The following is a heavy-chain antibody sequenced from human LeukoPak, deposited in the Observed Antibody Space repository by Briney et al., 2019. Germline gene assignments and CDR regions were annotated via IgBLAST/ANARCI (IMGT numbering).Heavy chain of an antibody. V-gene: IGHV3-23*01. Sequence: GGSLSLSCEASGFTFRGFLMHWVRQAPGRGLEWVSSIIADGETTYYAAPVKGRFTISRDNSKNTLTLQMNSLSADDTAVYFCAKRGVQGYMDVWGKGTTVIVSS. D-gene: IGHD1-26*01. J-gene: IGHJ6*03. CDR2: IIADGETT. CDR3: AKRGVQGYMDV. CDR1: GFTFRGFL.